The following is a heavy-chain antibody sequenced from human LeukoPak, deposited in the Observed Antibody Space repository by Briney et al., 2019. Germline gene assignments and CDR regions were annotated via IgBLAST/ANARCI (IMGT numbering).Heavy chain of an antibody. CDR1: GFTFSSYA. D-gene: IGHD1-26*01. V-gene: IGHV3-23*01. CDR2: ISGSGGST. CDR3: ARSIVGATNFDY. Sequence: PGGSLRLSCAASGFTFSSYAMSWVRQAPGKGLEWVSAISGSGGSTYYADSVKGRFTISRDNSKDTLYLQMNSLRAEDTAVYYCARSIVGATNFDYWGQGTLVTVSS. J-gene: IGHJ4*02.